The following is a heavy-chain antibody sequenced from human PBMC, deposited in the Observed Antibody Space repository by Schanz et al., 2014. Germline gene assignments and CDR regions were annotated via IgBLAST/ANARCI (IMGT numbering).Heavy chain of an antibody. CDR3: ARAQGVIRLYYGVDV. V-gene: IGHV3-66*02. CDR1: GFTFSSYT. J-gene: IGHJ6*02. D-gene: IGHD3-10*01. CDR2: IYSSGST. Sequence: EVQLVESGGGVVQPGRSLRLSCAASGFTFSSYTMNWVRQAPGKGLEWVSTIYSSGSTYYADSVRGRVTISRDNSMNTVYLQRNSLRSDDAAVYDCARAQGVIRLYYGVDVWGQGTTVTVSS.